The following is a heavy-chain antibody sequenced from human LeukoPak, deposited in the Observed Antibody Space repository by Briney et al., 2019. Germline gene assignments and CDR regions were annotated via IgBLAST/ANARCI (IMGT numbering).Heavy chain of an antibody. CDR1: GFTFSNYE. V-gene: IGHV3-48*03. J-gene: IGHJ4*02. CDR3: VGGGRGGY. Sequence: GGSLRLSCAASGFTFSNYEMNWVRQAPGKGLEWLSYISSSGTIYYADSVKGRFTISRDNANNSLYLQVNSLRAEDTAVYYCVGGGRGGYWGQGTLVTVSS. CDR2: ISSSGTI. D-gene: IGHD3-10*01.